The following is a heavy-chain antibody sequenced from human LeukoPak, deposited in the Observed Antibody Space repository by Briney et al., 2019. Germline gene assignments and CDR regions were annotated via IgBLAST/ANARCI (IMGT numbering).Heavy chain of an antibody. CDR2: ISSSSSTI. CDR1: GFTLSSYS. CDR3: ARVWSYDFSMDV. V-gene: IGHV3-48*04. Sequence: GGSLRLSCAASGFTLSSYSMNWVRQAPGKGLEWVSYISSSSSTIYYADSVKGRFTISRDNAKNSLYLQMNSLRAEDTAVYYCARVWSYDFSMDVWGKGTTVTVSS. J-gene: IGHJ6*03. D-gene: IGHD3-3*01.